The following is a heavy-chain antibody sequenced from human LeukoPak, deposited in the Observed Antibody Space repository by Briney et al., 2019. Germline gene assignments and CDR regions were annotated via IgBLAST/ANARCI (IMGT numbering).Heavy chain of an antibody. V-gene: IGHV3-30-3*01. Sequence: GSLRLSCAASGFTFSSYAMHWVRQAPGKGLEWVAVISYDGSNKYYADSVKGRFTISRDNSKNTLYLQMNSLRAEDTAVYYCAREVPAAMGAFDIWGQGTMVTVSS. J-gene: IGHJ3*02. CDR2: ISYDGSNK. CDR1: GFTFSSYA. CDR3: AREVPAAMGAFDI. D-gene: IGHD2-2*01.